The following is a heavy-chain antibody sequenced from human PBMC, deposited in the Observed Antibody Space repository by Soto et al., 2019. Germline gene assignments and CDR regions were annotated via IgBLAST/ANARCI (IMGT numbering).Heavy chain of an antibody. J-gene: IGHJ6*02. D-gene: IGHD6-13*01. CDR1: GGSISSSNW. Sequence: SETLSLTCAVSGGSISSSNWWSWVRQPPGKGLEWIGEIYHSGSTNYNPSLKSRVTISVDKSKNQFSLKLSSVTAADTAVYYCGRAHRDLQQLVHYCYSMDVWGQGTTVTVSS. CDR3: GRAHRDLQQLVHYCYSMDV. CDR2: IYHSGST. V-gene: IGHV4-4*02.